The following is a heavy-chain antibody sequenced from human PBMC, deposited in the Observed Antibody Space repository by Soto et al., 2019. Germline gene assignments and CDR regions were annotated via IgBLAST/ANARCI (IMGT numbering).Heavy chain of an antibody. D-gene: IGHD2-8*01. Sequence: ASVKVSCKASGYTFTSYGISWVRQAPGQGLEWMGWISAYNGYTNYAQKLQGRVTLTADTSTSTAYMELRSLRSDDTAVYFCARDDCTNGVCYIGYWGQGTLVTVSS. CDR3: ARDDCTNGVCYIGY. J-gene: IGHJ4*02. CDR2: ISAYNGYT. V-gene: IGHV1-18*01. CDR1: GYTFTSYG.